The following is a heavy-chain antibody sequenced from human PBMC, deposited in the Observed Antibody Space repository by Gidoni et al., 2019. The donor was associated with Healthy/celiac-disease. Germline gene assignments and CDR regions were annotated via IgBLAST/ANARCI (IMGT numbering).Heavy chain of an antibody. J-gene: IGHJ6*02. Sequence: QVQLVQSGCGLVKRGGSLRLSCASSGFTFGYYYMSWIRQAPGRGLEGVSYISSSGSTIDYADSVKGRFTISRDNAKNSLDLQMNSLRAEDTAVYYCATRSQLVGDYYYGMDVWGQGTTVTVSS. CDR1: GFTFGYYY. CDR2: ISSSGSTI. D-gene: IGHD6-6*01. CDR3: ATRSQLVGDYYYGMDV. V-gene: IGHV3-11*01.